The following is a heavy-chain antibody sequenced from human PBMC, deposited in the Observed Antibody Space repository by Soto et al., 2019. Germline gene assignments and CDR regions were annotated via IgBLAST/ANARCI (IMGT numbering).Heavy chain of an antibody. CDR2: INAGNGNT. CDR3: ARDGGKYYDFWSGYFPGWFDP. V-gene: IGHV1-3*01. Sequence: QVQLLQSGAEVKKPGASVKVSCKASGYSFTSYAMHWVRQAPGQRLEWMGWINAGNGNTKYSQKFQGRVTITRDTSASTAYMELSSLRSEDTAVYYCARDGGKYYDFWSGYFPGWFDPWGQGTLVTVSS. J-gene: IGHJ5*02. D-gene: IGHD3-3*01. CDR1: GYSFTSYA.